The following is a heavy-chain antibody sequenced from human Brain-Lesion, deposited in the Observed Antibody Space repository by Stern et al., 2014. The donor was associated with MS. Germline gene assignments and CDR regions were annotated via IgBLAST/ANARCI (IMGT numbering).Heavy chain of an antibody. V-gene: IGHV3-74*02. CDR3: ARAHVDTWDWFDP. D-gene: IGHD5-18*01. J-gene: IGHJ5*02. CDR2: INGDGSRT. Sequence: EVHLGESGGDLVQPGGSLRLSCTASGFTFSTYWMHWVRQAPGKGLVWVSRINGDGSRTSYADSVKGRFTISRDNAKNTLYVQMNSLRVEDTAVYYCARAHVDTWDWFDPWGQGTLVTVSS. CDR1: GFTFSTYW.